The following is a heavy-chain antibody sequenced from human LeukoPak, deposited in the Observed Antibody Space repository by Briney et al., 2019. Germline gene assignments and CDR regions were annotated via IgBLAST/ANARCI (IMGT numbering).Heavy chain of an antibody. CDR1: GFTFDDYA. CDR3: AKARPTVAGAVDY. Sequence: PGGSLRLSCAASGFTFDDYAMHWVRQAPGKGLEWVSGISWNSGSIGYVDSVKGRFTISRDNAKNSLYLQMNSLRAEDTALYYCAKARPTVAGAVDYWGQGTLVTVSS. D-gene: IGHD6-19*01. CDR2: ISWNSGSI. V-gene: IGHV3-9*01. J-gene: IGHJ4*02.